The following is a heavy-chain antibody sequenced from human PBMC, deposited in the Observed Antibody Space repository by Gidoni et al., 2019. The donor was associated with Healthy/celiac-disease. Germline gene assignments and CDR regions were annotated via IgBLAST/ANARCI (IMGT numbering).Heavy chain of an antibody. Sequence: PGKGLEWVSYISSSGSTIYYADSVKGRFTISRDNTKNSLYLQMNSLRAEDTAVYYCASEGKRDDYVWGSYRPLDYWGQGTLVTVSS. CDR3: ASEGKRDDYVWGSYRPLDY. CDR2: ISSSGSTI. D-gene: IGHD3-16*02. V-gene: IGHV3-11*01. J-gene: IGHJ4*02.